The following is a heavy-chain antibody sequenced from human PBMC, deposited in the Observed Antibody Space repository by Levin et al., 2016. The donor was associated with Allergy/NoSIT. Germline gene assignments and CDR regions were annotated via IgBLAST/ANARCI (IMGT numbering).Heavy chain of an antibody. CDR2: ISDSADRT. V-gene: IGHV3-23*01. CDR3: AKDGVGIYSNSWSFGY. J-gene: IGHJ4*02. Sequence: WIRQPPGKGLEWVAGISDSADRTFYGDSVKGRFTISRDNSKNTVYLHMNSLRVDDTAMYYCAKDGVGIYSNSWSFGYWGQGTLVTVSS. D-gene: IGHD6-13*01.